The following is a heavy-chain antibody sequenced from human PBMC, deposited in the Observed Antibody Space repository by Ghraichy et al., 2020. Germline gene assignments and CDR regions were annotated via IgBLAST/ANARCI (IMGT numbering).Heavy chain of an antibody. V-gene: IGHV3-23*01. CDR1: GFTFISYA. CDR2: IGGSGTST. Sequence: GGSLRLSCAASGFTFISYAMSWVRQAPGKGLEWVSAIGGSGTSTYYADSVKGRFTISRDNSKNTLYLQMNSLRAEDTAVYYCAKDRRKVATIDLVQLWPDWGQGTLVTVSS. CDR3: AKDRRKVATIDLVQLWPD. D-gene: IGHD5-12*01. J-gene: IGHJ4*02.